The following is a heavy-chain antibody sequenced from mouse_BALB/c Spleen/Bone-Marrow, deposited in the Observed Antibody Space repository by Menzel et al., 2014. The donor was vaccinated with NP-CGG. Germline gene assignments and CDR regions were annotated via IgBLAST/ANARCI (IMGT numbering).Heavy chain of an antibody. Sequence: QVQLQQSGAELVRPGSSVKISCKASGYAFXSCWMNWVKQRPGQGLEWIGQIYPGDGDTNYNGKFKGKATLSADKSSSTAYMQLSSLTSEDSAVYFCARDDGFAYWGQGTLVTVSA. D-gene: IGHD2-12*01. CDR3: ARDDGFAY. J-gene: IGHJ3*01. CDR1: GYAFXSCW. V-gene: IGHV1-80*01. CDR2: IYPGDGDT.